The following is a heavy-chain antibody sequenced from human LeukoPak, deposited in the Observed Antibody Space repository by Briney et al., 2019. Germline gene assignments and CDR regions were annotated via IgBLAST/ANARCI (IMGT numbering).Heavy chain of an antibody. Sequence: SETLSLTCTVSGGSINSYYWSWIRQPPGKGLEWIGYIYYSGSTNYNPSLKSRVTISVDTSKNQLSLKVSSVTAADTAVYYCARFSYGTSSDYWGQGTLVTVSS. J-gene: IGHJ4*02. V-gene: IGHV4-59*08. CDR1: GGSINSYY. CDR2: IYYSGST. D-gene: IGHD6-6*01. CDR3: ARFSYGTSSDY.